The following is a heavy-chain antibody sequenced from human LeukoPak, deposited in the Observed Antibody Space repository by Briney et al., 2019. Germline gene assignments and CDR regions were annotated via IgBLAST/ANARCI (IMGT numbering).Heavy chain of an antibody. CDR1: GGSFSGYY. Sequence: SETLSLTCAVYGGSFSGYYWSWIRQPPGKGLEWIGEINHSGSTNYNPSLKSRVTISVDTSKNQFSLKLSSVTAADTAVYYCARHRANYYGSGSHGYFDYWGQGTLVTVSS. CDR3: ARHRANYYGSGSHGYFDY. V-gene: IGHV4-34*01. J-gene: IGHJ4*02. D-gene: IGHD3-10*01. CDR2: INHSGST.